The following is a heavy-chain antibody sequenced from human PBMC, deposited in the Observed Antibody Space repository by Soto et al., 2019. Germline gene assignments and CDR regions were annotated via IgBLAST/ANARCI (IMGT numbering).Heavy chain of an antibody. Sequence: GGSLRLSCAASGFTFSNYPIHWVRQAPGKGLDWVAVISYDGNNEYYADSVKGRFTMSRDNSKNTVSLQMNSLRPEDTAVYYCARGRSGSSYIFDIWGQGTLVTVSS. V-gene: IGHV3-30-3*01. CDR1: GFTFSNYP. CDR2: ISYDGNNE. J-gene: IGHJ3*02. D-gene: IGHD6-6*01. CDR3: ARGRSGSSYIFDI.